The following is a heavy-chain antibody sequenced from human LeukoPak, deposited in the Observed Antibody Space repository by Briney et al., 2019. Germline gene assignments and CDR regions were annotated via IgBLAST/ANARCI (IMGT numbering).Heavy chain of an antibody. J-gene: IGHJ1*01. CDR1: GFTVSNTF. CDR2: IYSGGST. Sequence: GGSLRLSCAASGFTVSNTFMSWVRQAPGKGLEWVSAIYSGGSTYYADSVKGRFTISRDNSKNTLYLQMNSLRAEDTAVYYCAKDPYDSSGFEYFQHWGQGTLVTVSS. V-gene: IGHV3-53*01. CDR3: AKDPYDSSGFEYFQH. D-gene: IGHD3-22*01.